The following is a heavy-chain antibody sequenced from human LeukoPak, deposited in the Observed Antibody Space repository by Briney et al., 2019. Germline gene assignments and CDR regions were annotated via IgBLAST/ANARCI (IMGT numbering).Heavy chain of an antibody. V-gene: IGHV3-48*02. CDR2: ISSSSSTI. CDR1: GFTFSTYR. J-gene: IGHJ3*02. Sequence: GGSLRLSCAASGFTFSTYRMNWVRQAPGKGLEWVSYISSSSSTIYYADSVKGRFTISRDNAKNSLYLQMNSLRDVDTAVYHCARAPLSLAFDIWGQGTMVTVSS. D-gene: IGHD2/OR15-2a*01. CDR3: ARAPLSLAFDI.